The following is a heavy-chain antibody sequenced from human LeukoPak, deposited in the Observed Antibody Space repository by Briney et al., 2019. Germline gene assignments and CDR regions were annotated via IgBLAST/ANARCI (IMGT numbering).Heavy chain of an antibody. CDR1: GFTFSSYG. V-gene: IGHV3-23*01. D-gene: IGHD6-6*01. Sequence: GGSLRLSCAASGFTFSSYGMNWVRQAPGKGLEWVSGISGNGGSTYYADPVKGRFTISRDNSKNTLYLQMISLRAEDTAVYYCATLPMYSSSDGPSYNWFDPWGQGTLVTVSS. CDR2: ISGNGGST. J-gene: IGHJ5*02. CDR3: ATLPMYSSSDGPSYNWFDP.